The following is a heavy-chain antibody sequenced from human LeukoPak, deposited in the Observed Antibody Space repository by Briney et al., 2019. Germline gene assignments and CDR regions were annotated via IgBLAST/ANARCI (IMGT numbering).Heavy chain of an antibody. CDR1: GGSFSGYY. V-gene: IGHV4-34*01. Sequence: PSETLSLTCAVYGGSFSGYYWSWIRQPPGKGLEWIGEINHSGSTNYNPSLKSRVTIPVDTSKNQFSLKLSSVTAADTAVYYCARAQPDAFDTWGQGTMVTVSS. D-gene: IGHD2-2*01. CDR3: ARAQPDAFDT. J-gene: IGHJ3*02. CDR2: INHSGST.